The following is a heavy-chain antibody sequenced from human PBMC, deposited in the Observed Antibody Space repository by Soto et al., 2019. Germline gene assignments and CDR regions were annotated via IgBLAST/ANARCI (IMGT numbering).Heavy chain of an antibody. CDR3: ARAAPRYCSGGSCYSGRDY. D-gene: IGHD2-15*01. CDR2: INHSGST. CDR1: GGSFSGYY. V-gene: IGHV4-34*01. Sequence: SETLSLTCAVYGGSFSGYYWSWIRQPPGKGLEWIGEINHSGSTNYNPSLKSRVTISVDTSKNQFSLKLSSVTAADTAVYYCARAAPRYCSGGSCYSGRDYSGQGTLVTVSS. J-gene: IGHJ4*02.